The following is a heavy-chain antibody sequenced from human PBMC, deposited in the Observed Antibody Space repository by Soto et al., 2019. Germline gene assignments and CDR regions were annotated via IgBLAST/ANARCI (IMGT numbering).Heavy chain of an antibody. CDR2: IYYSGST. D-gene: IGHD6-6*01. CDR3: ARYPRKSTRLELVRGYYYYGMDV. Sequence: SSETLSLTCTGSGGSISSYYWSWIRQPPGKGLEWIGYIYYSGSTNYNPSLKSRVTISVDTSKNQFSLKLSSVTAADTAVYYCARYPRKSTRLELVRGYYYYGMDVWGQGTTVTVSS. J-gene: IGHJ6*02. V-gene: IGHV4-59*01. CDR1: GGSISSYY.